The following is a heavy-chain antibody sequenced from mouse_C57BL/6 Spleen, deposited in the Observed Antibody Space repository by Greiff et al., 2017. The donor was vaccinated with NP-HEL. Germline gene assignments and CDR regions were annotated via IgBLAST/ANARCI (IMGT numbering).Heavy chain of an antibody. Sequence: QVHVKQSGAELARPGASVKLSCKASGYTFTSYGISWVKQRTGQGLEWIGEIYPRSGNTYYNEKFKGKATLTADKSSSTAYMELRSLTSEDSAVYFCASNWDKAWFAYWGQGTLVTVSA. D-gene: IGHD4-1*01. J-gene: IGHJ3*01. CDR2: IYPRSGNT. V-gene: IGHV1-81*01. CDR3: ASNWDKAWFAY. CDR1: GYTFTSYG.